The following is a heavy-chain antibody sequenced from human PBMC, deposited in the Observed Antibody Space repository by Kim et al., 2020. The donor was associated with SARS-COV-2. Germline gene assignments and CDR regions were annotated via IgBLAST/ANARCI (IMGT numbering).Heavy chain of an antibody. V-gene: IGHV4-34*01. CDR3: GRRLSNTYGMGSPYCDL. CDR1: GGSFSGYS. D-gene: IGHD3-10*01. J-gene: IGHJ2*01. Sequence: SETLSLTCAVYGGSFSGYSWSWIRKPPWKGLEWIGEINHSGRNNYNASLKSRGTISVDTSKNQFSLKLTSVTAADTAVYYCGRRLSNTYGMGSPYCDLWG. CDR2: INHSGRN.